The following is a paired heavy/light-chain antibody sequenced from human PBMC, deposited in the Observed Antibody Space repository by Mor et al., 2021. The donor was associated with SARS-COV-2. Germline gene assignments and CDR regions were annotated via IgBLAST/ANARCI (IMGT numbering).Light chain of an antibody. J-gene: IGLJ1*01. CDR2: GVS. V-gene: IGLV2-14*01. CDR3: SSYTSSNTYV. CDR1: SSDVGGYNF. Sequence: QSALTQPASVSGSPGQSITISCTGTSSDVGGYNFVSWYQQHPGKAPKLMIYGVSERPSGVSDRFSGSKSGNTASLTISGLQVEDEADYYCSSYTSSNTYVFGTGTEVTIL.
Heavy chain of an antibody. J-gene: IGHJ1*01. Sequence: EVQLVESGGGLVQPGGSLRLSCAASGFTFSSYWMQWVRQAPGKGLVWVSRINNDGSGTIYADSVKGRFTISRDNAKNTLSLQMSSLRDEDTAVYYCVRDRSTSYYDWGQGTLVTVSS. CDR2: INNDGSGT. V-gene: IGHV3-74*01. CDR1: GFTFSSYW. D-gene: IGHD2-2*01. CDR3: VRDRSTSYYD.